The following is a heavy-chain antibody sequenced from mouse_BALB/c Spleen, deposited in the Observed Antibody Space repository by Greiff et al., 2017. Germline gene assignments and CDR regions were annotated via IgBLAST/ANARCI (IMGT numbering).Heavy chain of an antibody. CDR1: GYSITSDYA. CDR3: ARGRGNYDGAMDY. CDR2: ISYSGST. Sequence: VQLKESGPGLVKPSQSLSLTCTVTGYSITSDYAWNWIRQFPGNKLEWMGYISYSGSTSYNPSLKSRISITRDTSKNQFFLQLNSVTTEDTATYYCARGRGNYDGAMDYWGQGTSVTVSS. J-gene: IGHJ4*01. V-gene: IGHV3-2*02. D-gene: IGHD2-1*01.